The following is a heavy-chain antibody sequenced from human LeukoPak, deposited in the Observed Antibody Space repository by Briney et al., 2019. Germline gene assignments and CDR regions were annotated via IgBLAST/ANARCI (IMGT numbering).Heavy chain of an antibody. D-gene: IGHD2-2*01. CDR2: INPNSGGT. J-gene: IGHJ5*02. CDR1: GYTFTGYY. Sequence: ASVKVSCKASGYTFTGYYMHWVRQAPGQGLEWMGWINPNSGGTNYAQKFQGRVTMTRDTSISTAYMELSRLRSDDTAVYFYARERTHYCSGTSCHLDPWGQGTLVTVSS. CDR3: ARERTHYCSGTSCHLDP. V-gene: IGHV1-2*02.